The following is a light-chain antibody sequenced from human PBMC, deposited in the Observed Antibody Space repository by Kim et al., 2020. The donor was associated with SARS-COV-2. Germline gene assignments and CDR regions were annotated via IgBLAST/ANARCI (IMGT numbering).Light chain of an antibody. CDR2: GKN. Sequence: SSELTQDPAVSVALGQTVRITCQGDSLRRYYASWYQQKPGQAPVLVIYGKNNRPSGIQDRFSGSSSGNTASLTITGAQAEDEADYYCNSRDSSGNHLVFG. CDR1: SLRRYY. CDR3: NSRDSSGNHLV. J-gene: IGLJ2*01. V-gene: IGLV3-19*01.